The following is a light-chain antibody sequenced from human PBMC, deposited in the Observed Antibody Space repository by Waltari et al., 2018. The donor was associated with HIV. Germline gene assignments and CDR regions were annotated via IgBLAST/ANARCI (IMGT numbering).Light chain of an antibody. CDR3: GTCDIILSAGV. V-gene: IGLV1-51*01. CDR1: SSNLGNNY. CDR2: DKN. Sequence: QSVLTQTPSVSAAPGQKVTISCSGSSSNLGNNYVSWDQQLQGTAPKLLIYDKNKPPSESPHRCAGSNAGTSATLGITGFRTGYEAEYYCGTCDIILSAGVFGCVAKLTCL. J-gene: IGLJ3*02.